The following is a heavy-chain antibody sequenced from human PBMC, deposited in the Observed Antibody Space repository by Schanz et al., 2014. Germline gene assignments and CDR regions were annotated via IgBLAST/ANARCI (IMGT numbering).Heavy chain of an antibody. D-gene: IGHD3-10*01. V-gene: IGHV3-11*01. CDR1: GFIFNDYY. Sequence: QVQLVESGGGLVKPGGSLRLSCAASGFIFNDYYMNWIRKAPGKGLEWILYISRDASTSYYADSVKGRFTISRDNAKNSLYLEMTSLKGEDTAVYYCARENLSGEAFDIWGQGTVVTVSS. CDR2: ISRDASTS. J-gene: IGHJ3*02. CDR3: ARENLSGEAFDI.